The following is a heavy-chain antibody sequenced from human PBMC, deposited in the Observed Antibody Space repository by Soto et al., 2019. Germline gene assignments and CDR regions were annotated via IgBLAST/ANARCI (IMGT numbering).Heavy chain of an antibody. CDR2: INHSGST. V-gene: IGHV4-34*01. J-gene: IGHJ4*02. CDR3: AREQDPPADAYNFGY. D-gene: IGHD1-1*01. CDR1: GGSFSGYY. Sequence: SETLSLTCAVYGGSFSGYYWSWIRQPPGKGLEWIGEINHSGSTNYNPSLKSRVTISVDTSKNQFSLKLSSVTAADTAVYYCAREQDPPADAYNFGYWGLGTPVTVSS.